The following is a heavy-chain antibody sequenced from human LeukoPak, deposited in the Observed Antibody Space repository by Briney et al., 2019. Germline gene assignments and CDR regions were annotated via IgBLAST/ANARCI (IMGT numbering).Heavy chain of an antibody. D-gene: IGHD6-13*01. J-gene: IGHJ4*02. Sequence: ASVKVSCKASGYSFTGYYMHWVRQASGQGLEWMGWINPNSRGTNYAQKFQGRVTMTRDTSISTAYMELSRLRSDDTAVYYCARGASAVRNLDSWGQGTLVTVSS. CDR3: ARGASAVRNLDS. CDR1: GYSFTGYY. V-gene: IGHV1-2*02. CDR2: INPNSRGT.